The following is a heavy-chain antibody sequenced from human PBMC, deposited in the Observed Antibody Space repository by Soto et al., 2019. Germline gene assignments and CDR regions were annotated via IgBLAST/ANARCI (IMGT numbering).Heavy chain of an antibody. CDR1: GFTFSDSA. CDR2: IRSKANSYAT. Sequence: LRLSCAASGFTFSDSAMHWVRQASGKGLEWVGRIRSKANSYATAYAASVKGRFTISRDDSKNTAYLQMNSLKTEDTAVYYCTSRVPTYYYDSSGYYLNDYWGQGTLVTVSS. D-gene: IGHD3-22*01. J-gene: IGHJ4*02. CDR3: TSRVPTYYYDSSGYYLNDY. V-gene: IGHV3-73*01.